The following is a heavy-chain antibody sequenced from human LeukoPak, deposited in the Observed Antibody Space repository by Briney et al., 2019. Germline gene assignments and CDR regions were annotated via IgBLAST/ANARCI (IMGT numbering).Heavy chain of an antibody. CDR2: IYPGDSDT. J-gene: IGHJ4*02. D-gene: IGHD1-1*01. CDR3: ARLPTHWLPVSYFDY. CDR1: GYSFTSYW. V-gene: IGHV5-51*01. Sequence: GESLKISCKGSGYSFTSYWIGWVRQMPGKGLEWMGIIYPGDSDTRYSPSFQGQVTISADKSISTAYLQWSSLKASDTAVYYCARLPTHWLPVSYFDYWGQGTLATVSS.